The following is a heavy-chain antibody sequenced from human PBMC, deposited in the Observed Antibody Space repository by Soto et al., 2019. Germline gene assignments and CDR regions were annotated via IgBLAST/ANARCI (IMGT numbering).Heavy chain of an antibody. CDR3: ARLWFGESYNWFDP. CDR2: IYHSGST. J-gene: IGHJ5*02. D-gene: IGHD3-10*01. Sequence: PSETLSLTCAVSGGSISSSNWWSWVRQPPGKGLEWIGEIYHSGSTNYNPSLKSRVTISVDKSKNQFSLKLSSVTAADTAVYYCARLWFGESYNWFDPWGQGTLVTVSS. CDR1: GGSISSSNW. V-gene: IGHV4-4*02.